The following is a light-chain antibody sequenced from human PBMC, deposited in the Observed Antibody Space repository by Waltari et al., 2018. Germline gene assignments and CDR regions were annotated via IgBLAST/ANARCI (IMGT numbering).Light chain of an antibody. CDR2: AAS. Sequence: DIQMTQSPSSLSVSVGDRVTIACRASQAIRNDLGWFQQKPGKAPRRLLYAASRLQSWVPSRFSGSGSGTQFTLTISSLQPEDFATYYCLQHNTYPLTFGGGTKVEI. J-gene: IGKJ4*01. CDR3: LQHNTYPLT. CDR1: QAIRND. V-gene: IGKV1-17*01.